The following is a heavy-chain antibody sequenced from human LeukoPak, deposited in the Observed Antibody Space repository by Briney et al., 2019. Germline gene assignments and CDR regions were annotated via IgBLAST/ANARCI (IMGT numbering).Heavy chain of an antibody. V-gene: IGHV3-23*01. J-gene: IGHJ4*02. CDR2: ISGSGGST. CDR3: AKGDYGDYVETTLFDY. D-gene: IGHD4-17*01. CDR1: GFTFSSYA. Sequence: GGSLRLSCAASGFTFSSYAMSWVRQAPGKGLEWVSAISGSGGSTCYADSVKGRFTISRDNSKNTLYLQMNSLRAEDTAVYYCAKGDYGDYVETTLFDYWGQGTLVTVSS.